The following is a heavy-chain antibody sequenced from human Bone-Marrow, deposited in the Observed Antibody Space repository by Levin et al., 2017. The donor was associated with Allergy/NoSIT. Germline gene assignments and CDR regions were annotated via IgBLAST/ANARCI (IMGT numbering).Heavy chain of an antibody. D-gene: IGHD2-15*01. CDR3: VKDHRAAAVPAFNI. CDR2: ISWNGHKI. Sequence: RAGGSLRLSCADSTLTFDDYGMHWVRQAPGKGLEWVSGISWNGHKIDYTDSVKGRFTISRDSAKNSLFLQMNSLRPEDTAVYYCVKDHRAAAVPAFNIWGQGTMVTVSS. CDR1: TLTFDDYG. J-gene: IGHJ3*02. V-gene: IGHV3-9*01.